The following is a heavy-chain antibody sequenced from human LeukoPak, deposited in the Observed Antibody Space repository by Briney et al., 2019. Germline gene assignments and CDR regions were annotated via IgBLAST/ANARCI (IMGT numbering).Heavy chain of an antibody. CDR2: INSGDTT. CDR3: AKGPWDLPHAFDI. J-gene: IGHJ3*02. D-gene: IGHD1-26*01. Sequence: GGSLRLSCAASGVTLSSYAMSWVRQAPGKGLEWVSLINSGDTTYYADSVKGRFIISRDNSKNTLYLQMNSLRAEDTAIYYCAKGPWDLPHAFDIWGLGTIVTVSS. V-gene: IGHV3-23*01. CDR1: GVTLSSYA.